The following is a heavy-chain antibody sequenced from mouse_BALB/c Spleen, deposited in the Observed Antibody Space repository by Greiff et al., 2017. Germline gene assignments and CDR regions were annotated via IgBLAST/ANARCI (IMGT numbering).Heavy chain of an antibody. D-gene: IGHD1-2*01. CDR3: VSLYGSLDY. CDR2: IRNKANGYTT. Sequence: EVQLVESGGGLVQPGGSLRLSCATSGFTFTDYYMSWVRQPPGKALEWLGFIRNKANGYTTEYSASVKGRFTISRDNSQSILYLQMNTLRAEDSATYHCVSLYGSLDYWGQGTTLTVSS. V-gene: IGHV7-3*02. CDR1: GFTFTDYY. J-gene: IGHJ2*01.